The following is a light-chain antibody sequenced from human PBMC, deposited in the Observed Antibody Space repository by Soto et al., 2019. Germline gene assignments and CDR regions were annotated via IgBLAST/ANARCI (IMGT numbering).Light chain of an antibody. CDR2: EVS. CDR3: SSYTTSSTLLYV. J-gene: IGLJ1*01. CDR1: SSDVGGYNS. Sequence: QSVLTQPASVSGSPGQSITISCTGTSSDVGGYNSVSWYQQHPGKAPNLMIYEVSNRPSGVSNRFSGSKSGNTASLTISGLQAEDEADYYCSSYTTSSTLLYVFGTGTKLTVL. V-gene: IGLV2-14*01.